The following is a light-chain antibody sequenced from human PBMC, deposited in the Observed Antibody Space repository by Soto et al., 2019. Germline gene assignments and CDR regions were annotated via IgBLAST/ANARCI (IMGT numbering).Light chain of an antibody. J-gene: IGLJ3*02. CDR2: EVS. CDR3: CSYAGGNWV. Sequence: QSALTQPASVSGSPGQSITISCTGTTSDVGKYNLVSWYQQYPGKAPKLMIYEVSKRPSGVSNRFSGSKSGNTASLTMSGLQAEDEADYYCCSYAGGNWVFGGGTTLTVL. V-gene: IGLV2-23*02. CDR1: TSDVGKYNL.